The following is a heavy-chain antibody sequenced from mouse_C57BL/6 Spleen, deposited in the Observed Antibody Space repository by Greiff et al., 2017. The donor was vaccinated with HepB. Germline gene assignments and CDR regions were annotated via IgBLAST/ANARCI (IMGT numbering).Heavy chain of an antibody. V-gene: IGHV5-4*01. D-gene: IGHD3-1*01. CDR1: GFTFSSYA. CDR3: ARDRGSYAMDY. Sequence: LVNPLASLKLSCAASGFTFSSYAMSWVRQTPEQRLEWVATISDGGSYTYYPDNVKGRVTISRDNAKNTLYLQMSHLKSEDTAMYYCARDRGSYAMDYWGQGTSVTVSS. J-gene: IGHJ4*01. CDR2: ISDGGSYT.